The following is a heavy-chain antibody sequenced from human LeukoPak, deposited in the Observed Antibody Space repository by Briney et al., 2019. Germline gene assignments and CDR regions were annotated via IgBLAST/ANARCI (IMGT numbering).Heavy chain of an antibody. CDR3: ASPAGYSGYDYGY. V-gene: IGHV4-34*01. CDR2: INHSGST. D-gene: IGHD5-12*01. J-gene: IGHJ4*02. Sequence: SETLSLTCTVYGGPFSGYYWNWIRQPPGKGLEWIGEINHSGSTNYNPSLKSRVTISVDTSKNQFSLKLSSVTAADTAVYYCASPAGYSGYDYGYWGQGTLVTVSS. CDR1: GGPFSGYY.